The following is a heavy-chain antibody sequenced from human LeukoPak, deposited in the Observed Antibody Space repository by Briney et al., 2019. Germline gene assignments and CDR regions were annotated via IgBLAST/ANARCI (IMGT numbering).Heavy chain of an antibody. CDR2: ISYVGSNK. V-gene: IGHV3-30*04. J-gene: IGHJ3*02. CDR1: GFTFSSYA. CDR3: ARDNPFFDI. Sequence: GRSLRLSCAASGFTFSSYAMHWVRQAPGKGLEWVAVISYVGSNKYYADSVKGRFTISRDNSKNTLYLQMNSLRPEDTAVYYCARDNPFFDIWGQGTMVTVSP.